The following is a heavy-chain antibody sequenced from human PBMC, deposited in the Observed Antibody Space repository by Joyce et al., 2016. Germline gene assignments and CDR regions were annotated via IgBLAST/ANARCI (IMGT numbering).Heavy chain of an antibody. J-gene: IGHJ4*02. D-gene: IGHD5-12*01. Sequence: QVQLVESGGGVVQPGGSLRLSFTASGFTFSDFGFHWVRQTPGKGLEWVAVISYDESQKYYSDSVKGRLTISRDNSKNTIYLQMHSLRGEDTAVYYCAKDSGTSALDYWGQGTLVTVSS. V-gene: IGHV3-30*18. CDR1: GFTFSDFG. CDR3: AKDSGTSALDY. CDR2: ISYDESQK.